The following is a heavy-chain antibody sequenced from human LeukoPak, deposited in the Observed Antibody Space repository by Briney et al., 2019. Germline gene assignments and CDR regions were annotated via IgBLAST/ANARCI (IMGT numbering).Heavy chain of an antibody. CDR3: ARLNYDYVWGSSTWPFDY. Sequence: SETLSLTCTVSGGSISSSSYYWGWIRQPPGKGLEWIGSIYYSGSTYYNPSLKSRVTISVDTSKNQFSLKLSSVTAADTAVYYCARLNYDYVWGSSTWPFDYWGQGTLVTVSS. V-gene: IGHV4-39*01. D-gene: IGHD3-16*01. CDR1: GGSISSSSYY. CDR2: IYYSGST. J-gene: IGHJ4*02.